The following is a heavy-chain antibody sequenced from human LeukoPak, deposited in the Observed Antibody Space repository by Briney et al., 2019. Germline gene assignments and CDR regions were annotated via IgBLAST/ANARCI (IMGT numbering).Heavy chain of an antibody. CDR1: GFTFSSYG. J-gene: IGHJ6*02. V-gene: IGHV3-33*01. CDR3: ARDGYSGSYYYYYYYGMDV. Sequence: PGRSLRLSCAASGFTFSSYGMHWVRQAPGKGLEWVAVIWYDGSNKYYADSVKGRFTISRDNSKNTLYLQMNSLRAEDTAVYYCARDGYSGSYYYYYYYGMDVRGQGTTVTVSS. CDR2: IWYDGSNK. D-gene: IGHD1-26*01.